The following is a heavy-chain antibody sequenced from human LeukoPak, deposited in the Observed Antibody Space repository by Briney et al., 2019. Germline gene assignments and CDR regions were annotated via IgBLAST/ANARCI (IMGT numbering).Heavy chain of an antibody. J-gene: IGHJ4*02. V-gene: IGHV3-21*01. Sequence: GGSLRLSCAASGFTFSSYSMNWVRQAPGKGLEWVSSISSSSSYIYYADSVKGRFTISRDNAKNSLYLQMNSLRAEDTAVYYCARSRQFSSSWYPFDYWGQGTLVTVSS. CDR2: ISSSSSYI. D-gene: IGHD6-13*01. CDR1: GFTFSSYS. CDR3: ARSRQFSSSWYPFDY.